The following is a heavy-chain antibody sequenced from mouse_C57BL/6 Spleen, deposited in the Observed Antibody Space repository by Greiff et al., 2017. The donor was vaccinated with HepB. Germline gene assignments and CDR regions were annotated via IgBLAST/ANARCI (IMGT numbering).Heavy chain of an antibody. Sequence: EVQGVESGGGLVKPGGSLKLSCAASGFTFSSYAMSWVRQTPGKRLEWVATISDGGSYTYYPDNVKGRFTISRDNAKNNLYLQMSHLKSEDTAMYYCAREEGSYAMDYWGQGTSVTVSS. CDR3: AREEGSYAMDY. CDR1: GFTFSSYA. V-gene: IGHV5-4*01. CDR2: ISDGGSYT. J-gene: IGHJ4*01.